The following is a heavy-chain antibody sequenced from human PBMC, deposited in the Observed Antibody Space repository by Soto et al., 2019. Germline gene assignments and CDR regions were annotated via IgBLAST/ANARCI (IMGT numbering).Heavy chain of an antibody. J-gene: IGHJ6*02. D-gene: IGHD3-9*01. CDR2: IYYSGST. V-gene: IGHV4-30-4*01. Sequence: SETLSLTCTVSGGSISSGDYYWSWIRQPPGKGLEWIGYIYYSGSTYYNPSLKSRVTISVDTSKNQFSLKLSSVTAADTAVYYCASGWMLGRSNYDILIGYYLYYYYYYGMDVWGQGTTVTVSS. CDR1: GGSISSGDYY. CDR3: ASGWMLGRSNYDILIGYYLYYYYYYGMDV.